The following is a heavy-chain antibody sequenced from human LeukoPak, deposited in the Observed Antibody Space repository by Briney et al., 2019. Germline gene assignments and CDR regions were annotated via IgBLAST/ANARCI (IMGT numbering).Heavy chain of an antibody. CDR3: ARDYYYYYYYMDV. CDR2: INPNSGGT. V-gene: IGHV1-2*02. J-gene: IGHJ6*03. Sequence: AASVKVSCKASGYTFTGYYMHWVRQAPGQGLEWMGWINPNSGGTNYAQKFQGKVTMTRDTSISTAYMELSRLRSDDTAVYYCARDYYYYYYYMDVWGKGTTVTVSS. CDR1: GYTFTGYY.